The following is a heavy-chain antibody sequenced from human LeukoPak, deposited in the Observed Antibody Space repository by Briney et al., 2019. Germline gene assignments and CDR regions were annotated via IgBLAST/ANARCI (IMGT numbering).Heavy chain of an antibody. Sequence: SETLSLTCAVYGGSFSGYYWSWIRQPPGKGLEWIEEIKHSGSTNYNPSLKSRVTISVDTSKNQFSLKLSSVTAADTAVYYCARHPRSDSSGWSINFDYWGQGTLVTVSS. CDR3: ARHPRSDSSGWSINFDY. CDR1: GGSFSGYY. J-gene: IGHJ4*02. CDR2: IKHSGST. D-gene: IGHD6-19*01. V-gene: IGHV4-34*01.